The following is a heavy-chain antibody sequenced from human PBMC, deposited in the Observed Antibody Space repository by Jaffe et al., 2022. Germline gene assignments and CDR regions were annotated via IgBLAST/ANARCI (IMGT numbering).Heavy chain of an antibody. CDR1: GFTFSSYA. CDR3: AKDLDGATVIPSTIDDDFWSGYFDY. J-gene: IGHJ4*02. D-gene: IGHD3-3*01. Sequence: EVQLLESGGGLVQPGGSLRLSCAASGFTFSSYAMSWVRQAPGKGLEWVSAISGSGGSTYYADSVKGRFTISRDNSKNTLYLQMNSLRAEDTAVYYCAKDLDGATVIPSTIDDDFWSGYFDYWGQGTLVTVSS. CDR2: ISGSGGST. V-gene: IGHV3-23*01.